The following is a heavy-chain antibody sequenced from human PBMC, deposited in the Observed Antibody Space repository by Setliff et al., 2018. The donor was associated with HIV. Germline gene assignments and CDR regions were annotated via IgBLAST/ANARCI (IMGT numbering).Heavy chain of an antibody. CDR3: SRGRHISGPINYFVPFYFDS. J-gene: IGHJ4*02. Sequence: SETLSLTCAVYGASFSDYNWNWIRQPPGKGLEWIGEINDRETTTFNPSLQSRLFMSIDTSKNQFSLKLDSVIAADTAVYYCSRGRHISGPINYFVPFYFDSWGQGNLVTVSS. CDR1: GASFSDYN. CDR2: INDRETT. V-gene: IGHV4-34*01. D-gene: IGHD2-21*01.